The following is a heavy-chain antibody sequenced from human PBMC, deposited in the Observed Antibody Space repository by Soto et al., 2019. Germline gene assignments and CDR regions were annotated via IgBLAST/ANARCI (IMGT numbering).Heavy chain of an antibody. CDR2: IDWDDDK. D-gene: IGHD3-22*01. Sequence: SGPTLVNPTQNLTLTCTGAGFSLSTSGMCVSWIRQPPGKALEWLARIDWDDDKYYSTSLKTRLTISKDTSKNQVVLTMTNMDPVDTATYYCARATYYYDSSGYAAYYFDYWGQGTLVTVSS. CDR3: ARATYYYDSSGYAAYYFDY. CDR1: GFSLSTSGMC. J-gene: IGHJ4*02. V-gene: IGHV2-70*11.